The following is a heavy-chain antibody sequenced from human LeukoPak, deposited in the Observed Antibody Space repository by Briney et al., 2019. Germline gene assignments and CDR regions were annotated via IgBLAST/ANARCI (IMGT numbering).Heavy chain of an antibody. CDR3: AREYSGSYYI. D-gene: IGHD1-26*01. CDR1: GFTFSSYW. J-gene: IGHJ4*02. CDR2: IKQDGSEK. Sequence: GGSLRLSCAASGFTFSSYWMSWVRQAPGKGPEWVANIKQDGSEKYFVDSVKGRFTISRDNAESSLYLQMNSLRADDTAVYYCAREYSGSYYIRGQGTLVTVSS. V-gene: IGHV3-7*01.